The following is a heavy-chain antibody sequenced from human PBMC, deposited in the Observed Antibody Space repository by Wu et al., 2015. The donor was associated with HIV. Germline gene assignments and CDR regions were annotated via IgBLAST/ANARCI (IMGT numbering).Heavy chain of an antibody. CDR2: ISAYNGNT. CDR1: GYTSTSYG. CDR3: AREHRGLWFGESTSLGY. J-gene: IGHJ4*02. V-gene: IGHV1-18*01. D-gene: IGHD3-10*01. Sequence: QVQLVQSGAEVKKPGASVKVSCKASGYTSTSYGISWVRQAPGQGLEWMGWISAYNGNTNYAQKLQGRVTMTTDTSTSTAYMELRSLRSDDTAVYYCAREHRGLWFGESTSLGYWGQGTLVTVSS.